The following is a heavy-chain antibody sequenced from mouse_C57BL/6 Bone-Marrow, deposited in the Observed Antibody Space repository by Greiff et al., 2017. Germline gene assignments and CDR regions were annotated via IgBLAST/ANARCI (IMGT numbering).Heavy chain of an antibody. Sequence: QVQLQQPGAELVRPGSSVKLSCKASGYTFTSYWMDWVKQRPGQGLEWIGNIYPSDSETHYNQKFKDKATLTVDKSSSTSYMQLSSLTSEDSAVYYCARSGDYDVGAWFAYWGQGTRVTVSA. CDR2: IYPSDSET. CDR3: ARSGDYDVGAWFAY. D-gene: IGHD2-4*01. CDR1: GYTFTSYW. J-gene: IGHJ3*01. V-gene: IGHV1-61*01.